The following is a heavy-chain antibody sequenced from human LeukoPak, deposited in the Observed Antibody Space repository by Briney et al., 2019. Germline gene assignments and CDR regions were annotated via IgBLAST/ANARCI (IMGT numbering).Heavy chain of an antibody. CDR1: GYTFTSYG. V-gene: IGHV1-18*01. Sequence: GASVKVSCKASGYTFTSYGISWVRQAPGQGLEWMGWISAYNGNTNYAQKLQGRVTMTTDTSTGTAYMELRSLRSDDTAVYYCARDAPLIVGATNDYWGQGTLVTVSS. D-gene: IGHD1-26*01. CDR2: ISAYNGNT. J-gene: IGHJ4*02. CDR3: ARDAPLIVGATNDY.